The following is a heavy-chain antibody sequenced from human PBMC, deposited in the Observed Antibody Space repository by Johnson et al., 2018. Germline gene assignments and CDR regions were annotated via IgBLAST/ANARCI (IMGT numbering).Heavy chain of an antibody. CDR3: AREGGGSGYYIDAFDI. V-gene: IGHV3-66*02. D-gene: IGHD3-22*01. J-gene: IGHJ3*02. CDR1: GFTVSSNY. Sequence: DQLVQSGGGLVQHGGSLRLSCAASGFTVSSNYMSWVRQAPGKGLEWVSVIYSGGSTYYADSVKGRFTISRDNSKNTLFLQMQSPRAEDTAVYYWAREGGGSGYYIDAFDIWGQGTMVTVSS. CDR2: IYSGGST.